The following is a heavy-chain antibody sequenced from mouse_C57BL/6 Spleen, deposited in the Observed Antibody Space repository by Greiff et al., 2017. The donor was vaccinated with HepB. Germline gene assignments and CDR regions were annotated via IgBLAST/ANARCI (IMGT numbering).Heavy chain of an antibody. CDR2: IYPGSGST. V-gene: IGHV1-55*01. CDR1: GYTFTSYW. Sequence: QVQLQQPGAELVKPGASVKMSCKASGYTFTSYWITWVKQRPGQGLEWIGDIYPGSGSTNYNEKFKSKATLTVDTSSSTAYMQLSSLTSEDSAVYYCARGDGLYYGYDEYYAMDYWGQGTSVTVSS. D-gene: IGHD2-2*01. J-gene: IGHJ4*01. CDR3: ARGDGLYYGYDEYYAMDY.